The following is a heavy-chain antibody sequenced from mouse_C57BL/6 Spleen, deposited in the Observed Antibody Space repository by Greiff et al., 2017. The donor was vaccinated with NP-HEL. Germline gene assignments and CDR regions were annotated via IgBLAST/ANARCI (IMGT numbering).Heavy chain of an antibody. CDR3: ARSGTWTGAMDY. Sequence: VQLQESGPELVKPGASVKISCKASGYAFSSSWMNWVKQRPGKGLEWIGRIYPGDGDTNYNGKFKGKATLTADKSSSTAYMQLSSLTSEDSAVYFCARSGTWTGAMDYWGQGTSVTGSS. CDR2: IYPGDGDT. V-gene: IGHV1-82*01. J-gene: IGHJ4*01. CDR1: GYAFSSSW.